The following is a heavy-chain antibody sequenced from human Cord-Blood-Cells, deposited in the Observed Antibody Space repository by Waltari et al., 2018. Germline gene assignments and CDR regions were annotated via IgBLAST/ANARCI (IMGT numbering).Heavy chain of an antibody. V-gene: IGHV3-9*01. CDR1: GFTFDDYA. J-gene: IGHJ4*02. CDR2: IIWNRGST. D-gene: IGHD7-27*01. CDR3: ANLGTGY. Sequence: VQLVESGGGLVQPGRSLRLSCAASGFTFDDYAMHWVRQAPGKGLECVSGIIWNRGSTGYADSVKGRFTISRDYAKDSLYQQMISLRAEDTALYYCANLGTGYWGQGTLVTVAS.